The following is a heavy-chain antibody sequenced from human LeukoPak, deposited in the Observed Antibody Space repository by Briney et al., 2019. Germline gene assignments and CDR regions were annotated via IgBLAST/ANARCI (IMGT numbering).Heavy chain of an antibody. CDR3: ASATTGGYYYYYGMDV. D-gene: IGHD4-17*01. CDR2: INHSGST. V-gene: IGHV4-34*01. CDR1: GGSFSGYY. Sequence: PSETLSLTCAVYGGSFSGYYWSWIRQPPGKGLEWIGEINHSGSTSYNPSLKSRVAISVDTSKNQFSLKLSSVTAADTAVYYCASATTGGYYYYYGMDVWGQGTTVTVSS. J-gene: IGHJ6*02.